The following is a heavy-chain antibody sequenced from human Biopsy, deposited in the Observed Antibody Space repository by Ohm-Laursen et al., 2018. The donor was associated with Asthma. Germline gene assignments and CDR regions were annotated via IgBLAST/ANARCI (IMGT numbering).Heavy chain of an antibody. Sequence: GSLRLSCAASGFTFSSYAMSWVRQAPGKGLEWVSAISGSGGSTYYADSVKGRFTISRDNSKTTLYLQTNSLRAEDTAVYYCAKDKRYSGSYFDYWGQGTLVTVSS. V-gene: IGHV3-23*01. CDR2: ISGSGGST. D-gene: IGHD1-26*01. CDR3: AKDKRYSGSYFDY. J-gene: IGHJ4*02. CDR1: GFTFSSYA.